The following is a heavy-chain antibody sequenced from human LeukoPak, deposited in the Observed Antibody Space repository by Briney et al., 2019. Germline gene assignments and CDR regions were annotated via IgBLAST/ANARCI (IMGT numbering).Heavy chain of an antibody. CDR2: IHPGDSDA. D-gene: IGHD2-2*01. CDR3: ARHIRSTSSGDY. V-gene: IGHV5-51*01. Sequence: GESLKISCKGSGYIFTTYWIGWVRQMPGKGLEWMGIIHPGDSDARYSPSFQGQVTISADKSISTAYLQWSSLKASDTAMYYCARHIRSTSSGDYWGQGTLVTVSS. CDR1: GYIFTTYW. J-gene: IGHJ4*02.